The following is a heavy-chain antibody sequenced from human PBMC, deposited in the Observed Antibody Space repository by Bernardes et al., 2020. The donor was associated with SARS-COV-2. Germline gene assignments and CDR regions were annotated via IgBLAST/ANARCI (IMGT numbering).Heavy chain of an antibody. Sequence: GGSLRLSCAASGFIFSDYAMTWVRQAPGKGLEWVSSISGTDGTTYYAKSVKGRFTISRDNSKNTLYLQMNTLRAEDTAVYYCAKGGGYCGGDCYSGDWGQGTLVTVSS. CDR1: GFIFSDYA. CDR2: ISGTDGTT. CDR3: AKGGGYCGGDCYSGD. D-gene: IGHD2-21*01. J-gene: IGHJ4*02. V-gene: IGHV3-23*01.